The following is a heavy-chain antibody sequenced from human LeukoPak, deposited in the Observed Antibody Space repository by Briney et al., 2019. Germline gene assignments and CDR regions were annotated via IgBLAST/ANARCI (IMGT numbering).Heavy chain of an antibody. CDR3: ARGGGLDV. J-gene: IGHJ6*02. V-gene: IGHV3-7*03. D-gene: IGHD3-16*01. CDR2: INHNGNVN. CDR1: GFTFSSYW. Sequence: GGSLRLSCAASGFTFSSYWMNWARQAPGKGLEWVASINHNGNVNYYVDSVKGRFTISRDNAKNSLYLRMSNLRAEDTAVYFCARGGGLDVWGQGATITVSS.